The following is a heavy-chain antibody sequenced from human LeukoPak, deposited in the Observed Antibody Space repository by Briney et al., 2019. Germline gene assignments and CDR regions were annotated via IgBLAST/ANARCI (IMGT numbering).Heavy chain of an antibody. CDR2: ITSSSSYI. CDR3: AKDSGAAASDY. CDR1: GFTFSSYT. J-gene: IGHJ4*02. V-gene: IGHV3-21*01. D-gene: IGHD6-13*01. Sequence: GGSLRLSCAASGFTFSSYTMNWVRQAPGKGLEWVSSITSSSSYIYYADSVKGRFTISRDNAKNSLYLQMNSLRAEDTAVYYCAKDSGAAASDYWGQGTLVTVSS.